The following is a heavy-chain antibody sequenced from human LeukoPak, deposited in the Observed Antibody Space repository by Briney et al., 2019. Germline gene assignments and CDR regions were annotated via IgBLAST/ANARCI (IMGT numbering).Heavy chain of an antibody. V-gene: IGHV1-18*01. Sequence: GASVKVSCKASGYTFINYGIGWVRQAPGQGLEWVGWISAYNGNTNYAQKLQGRVTMTTDTSTSTAYMELRSLRSDDTAVYYCARDSIGSGWTPWGQGTLVTVSS. CDR2: ISAYNGNT. J-gene: IGHJ5*02. D-gene: IGHD6-19*01. CDR3: ARDSIGSGWTP. CDR1: GYTFINYG.